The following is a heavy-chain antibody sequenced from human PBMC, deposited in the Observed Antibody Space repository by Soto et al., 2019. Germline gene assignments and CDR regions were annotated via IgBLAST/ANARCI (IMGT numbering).Heavy chain of an antibody. V-gene: IGHV4-30-4*08. CDR2: IYNGGTT. D-gene: IGHD7-27*01. CDR3: ARGPSGDKVDY. J-gene: IGHJ4*02. Sequence: SETLSLTCTVPGGSVNIGTYYWSWIRQPPGKGLEWIGYIYNGGTTYNNPSLTSRVTISVDTSKNQFSLKLSSVSAADTAVYYCARGPSGDKVDYWGQGTLVTSPQ. CDR1: GGSVNIGTYY.